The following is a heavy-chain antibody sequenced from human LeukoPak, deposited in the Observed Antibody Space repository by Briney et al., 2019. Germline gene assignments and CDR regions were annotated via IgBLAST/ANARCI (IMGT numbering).Heavy chain of an antibody. V-gene: IGHV1-2*02. J-gene: IGHJ5*02. D-gene: IGHD3-10*01. CDR1: GYTFTGYY. Sequence: GASVKVSCNASGYTFTGYYMHWVRQAPGQGLEWMGWINPNSGGTNYAQKFQGRVTMTRDTSISTAYMELSRLRSDDTAVYYCAREWFRVLWFAFDPWGQGTLVTVSS. CDR3: AREWFRVLWFAFDP. CDR2: INPNSGGT.